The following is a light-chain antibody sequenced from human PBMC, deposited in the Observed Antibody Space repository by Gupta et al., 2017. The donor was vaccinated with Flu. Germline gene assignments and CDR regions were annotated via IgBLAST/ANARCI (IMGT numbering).Light chain of an antibody. CDR3: QQYGSSPPHT. CDR2: GAS. V-gene: IGKV3-20*01. J-gene: IGKJ2*01. Sequence: EIVLTQSTGTLSLSPGERATLYCRASQSVSSSSLAWYQHKPCQAPRLLISGASSRATGIPDRFSGRGSGTDFTLTISIRNLEDFAVYYFQQYGSSPPHTFGQGTKLEIK. CDR1: QSVSSSS.